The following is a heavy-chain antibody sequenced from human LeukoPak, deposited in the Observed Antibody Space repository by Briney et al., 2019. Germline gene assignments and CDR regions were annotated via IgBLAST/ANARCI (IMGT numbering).Heavy chain of an antibody. CDR3: AKWGDYDDLIGYYVSDY. V-gene: IGHV3-23*01. CDR2: ITGSGGNT. J-gene: IGHJ4*02. CDR1: GFTFSNYA. D-gene: IGHD3-9*01. Sequence: GGSLRLSCAASGFTFSNYAMSWVRQAPGKGLEWVSAITGSGGNTYYADSVKGRFTISRDNSKNTVFLQMKSLRAEDTAVYYCAKWGDYDDLIGYYVSDYWGQGTLVTVSS.